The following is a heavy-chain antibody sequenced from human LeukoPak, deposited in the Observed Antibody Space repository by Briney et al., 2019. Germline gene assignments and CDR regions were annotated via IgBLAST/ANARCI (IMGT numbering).Heavy chain of an antibody. CDR3: ARLSYGSGSHYNFYFDF. CDR1: GGSISSGSHY. CDR2: IHYSGNS. V-gene: IGHV4-39*01. J-gene: IGHJ4*02. D-gene: IGHD3-10*01. Sequence: SETLSLTCTVSGGSISSGSHYWGWIRQPPGKELEWIGNIHYSGNSYYNPSLKSRVTISVDASKNQFSLNLSSVTAADTAVYYCARLSYGSGSHYNFYFDFWGQGTLVTVSA.